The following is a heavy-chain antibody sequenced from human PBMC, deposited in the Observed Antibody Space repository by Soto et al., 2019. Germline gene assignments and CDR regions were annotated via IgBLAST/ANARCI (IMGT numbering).Heavy chain of an antibody. D-gene: IGHD2-15*01. J-gene: IGHJ4*02. CDR1: GFTFSSYS. CDR2: ISSSSITI. CDR3: ARGMMGYCSGGSCSPPVY. Sequence: EVQLVESGGGLVQPGGSLRLSCAASGFTFSSYSMNWVRQAPGKGLEWVSYISSSSITIYYADSVKGRFTISRDNAKNSLYLQMNSLRAEDTAVYYCARGMMGYCSGGSCSPPVYWGQGTLVTVSS. V-gene: IGHV3-48*01.